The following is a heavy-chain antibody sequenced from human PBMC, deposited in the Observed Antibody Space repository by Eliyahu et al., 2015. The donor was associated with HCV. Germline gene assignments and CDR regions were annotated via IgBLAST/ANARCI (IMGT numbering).Heavy chain of an antibody. V-gene: IGHV4-59*01. CDR1: GGSIKNYY. J-gene: IGHJ4*02. CDR3: ARVNYYGSESYYNVWYFDY. Sequence: QVQLQESGPGLVKPSETLSLTCTISGGSIKNYYWSWIRQPPGKGLGVIWDIYNSGGANYNPPLKSRVTISVDTSKNQFSLKLSSVTAADTAVYYCARVNYYGSESYYNVWYFDYWGQGTLVTVSS. D-gene: IGHD3-10*01. CDR2: IYNSGGA.